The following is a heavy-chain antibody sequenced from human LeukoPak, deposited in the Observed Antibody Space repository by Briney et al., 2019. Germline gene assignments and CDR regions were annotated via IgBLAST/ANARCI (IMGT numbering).Heavy chain of an antibody. CDR2: IKQHGTEK. CDR3: SSGRGEEWDLRN. CDR1: GFTFSNYW. V-gene: IGHV3-7*01. J-gene: IGHJ4*02. D-gene: IGHD1-26*01. Sequence: GGSLRLSCAASGFTFSNYWMSWVRRAPGKGLEWVANIKQHGTEKYYVDSVKGRFTISRDNAKNSLFLQMNSLRAEDTAVYYCSSGRGEEWDLRNWGQGTLVTVSS.